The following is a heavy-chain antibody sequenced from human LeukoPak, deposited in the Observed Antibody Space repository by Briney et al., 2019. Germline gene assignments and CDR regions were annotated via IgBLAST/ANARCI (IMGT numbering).Heavy chain of an antibody. V-gene: IGHV4-39*01. CDR2: IYYSGST. D-gene: IGHD5-24*01. J-gene: IGHJ4*02. CDR3: ARQGKKQWPLQNTDY. CDR1: GGSIGTNSYY. Sequence: SETLSLTCTVSGGSIGTNSYYWGWIRQSPGKGLEWIGSIYYSGSTYYNPSLKSRVTISVDTSKDQFSLKLSSVTAADTAVYYCARQGKKQWPLQNTDYWGQGTLVTVSS.